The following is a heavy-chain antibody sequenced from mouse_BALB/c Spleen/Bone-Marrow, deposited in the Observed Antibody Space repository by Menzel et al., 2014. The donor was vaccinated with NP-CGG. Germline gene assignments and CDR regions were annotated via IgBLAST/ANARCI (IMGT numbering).Heavy chain of an antibody. CDR3: ARPDYYGYLNY. CDR2: INPDSRTI. D-gene: IGHD1-1*01. CDR1: GFDFSRYW. V-gene: IGHV4-1*02. Sequence: EVKVVESGGGLVQPGGSLKLSCAASGFDFSRYWMSWVRQAPGKGLEWIGEINPDSRTINYSPSLKDKFIISRDNAKNTLYLRLNKVRSEDTALYYCARPDYYGYLNYWSQGTTLTVSS. J-gene: IGHJ2*01.